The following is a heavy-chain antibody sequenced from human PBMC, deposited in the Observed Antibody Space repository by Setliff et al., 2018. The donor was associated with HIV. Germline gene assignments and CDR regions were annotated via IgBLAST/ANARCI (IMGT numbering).Heavy chain of an antibody. CDR2: IYWDDDK. D-gene: IGHD3-22*01. Sequence: LVNPTQTLTLTCTFSGFSLSTSGVGVGWIRQPPGKALEWLALIYWDDDKRYSPSLKSRLTITKDTSKNQAVLTMTNMDPVDTATYYCAHRQGGSGYRSRYLDYWGQGTLVTVSS. J-gene: IGHJ4*02. CDR3: AHRQGGSGYRSRYLDY. CDR1: GFSLSTSGVG. V-gene: IGHV2-5*02.